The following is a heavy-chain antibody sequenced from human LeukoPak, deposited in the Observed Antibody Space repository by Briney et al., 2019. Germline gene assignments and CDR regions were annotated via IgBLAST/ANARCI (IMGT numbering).Heavy chain of an antibody. CDR3: ARRKVVRGVIVRLFYFDY. V-gene: IGHV4-59*01. Sequence: SETLSLTCTVSGGSISSYYWSWIRQPPGKGLEWIGYIYYSGSTNYNPSLKSRVTISVDTSKNQFSLKLSSVTAADTAVYYCARRKVVRGVIVRLFYFDYWGQGTLVTVSS. D-gene: IGHD3-10*01. J-gene: IGHJ4*02. CDR2: IYYSGST. CDR1: GGSISSYY.